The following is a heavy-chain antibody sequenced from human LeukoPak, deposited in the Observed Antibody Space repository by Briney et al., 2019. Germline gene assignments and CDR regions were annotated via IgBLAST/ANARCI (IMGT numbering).Heavy chain of an antibody. J-gene: IGHJ4*02. V-gene: IGHV3-23*01. CDR2: ISGSGGST. CDR3: AKVLAVAGYSFDY. D-gene: IGHD6-19*01. CDR1: GFTFSNAW. Sequence: PGGSLRLSCAASGFTFSNAWMSWVRQAPGKGLEWVSAISGSGGSTYYADSVKGRFTISRDNSKNTLYLQMNSLRAEDTAVYYCAKVLAVAGYSFDYWGQGTLVTVSS.